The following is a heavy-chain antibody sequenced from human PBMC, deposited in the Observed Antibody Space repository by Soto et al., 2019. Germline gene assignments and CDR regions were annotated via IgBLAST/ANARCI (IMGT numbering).Heavy chain of an antibody. V-gene: IGHV5-51*01. CDR2: IYPGDSDT. J-gene: IGHJ6*02. Sequence: PGESLKISCKGSGYSFTSYWIGWVRQMPGKGLEWMGIIYPGDSDTRYSPSFQGQVTISADKSISTAYLQWSSLKASDTAMYYCARSWVGNFYYYGMDVLGQATTVTVSS. CDR1: GYSFTSYW. D-gene: IGHD1-26*01. CDR3: ARSWVGNFYYYGMDV.